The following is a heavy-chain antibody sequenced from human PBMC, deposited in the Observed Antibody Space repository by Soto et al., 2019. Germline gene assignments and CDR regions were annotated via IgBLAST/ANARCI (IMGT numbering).Heavy chain of an antibody. D-gene: IGHD5-18*01. Sequence: GGSLILSCAASGFTFSSYAMSWVRHAPGKGLEWVSAISGSGGSTYYADSVKGRFTISRDNSKNTLYLQMNSLRAEDTAVYYCAKDTLDGGYSYGYDYWGQGTLVTVSS. CDR3: AKDTLDGGYSYGYDY. CDR1: GFTFSSYA. V-gene: IGHV3-23*01. CDR2: ISGSGGST. J-gene: IGHJ4*02.